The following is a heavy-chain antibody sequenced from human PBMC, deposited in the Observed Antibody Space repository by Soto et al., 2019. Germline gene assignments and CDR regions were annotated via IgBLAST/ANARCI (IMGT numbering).Heavy chain of an antibody. Sequence: GGSLRLSCASSGFPFSTYAMSWVRQAPGKGLEWVSAISGSGGSTYYADSVKGRFTISRDNSENTLYLQMNSLRAEDTAMYYCAKDLSTGSSSFLLYFDSWGQGTQVTVSS. CDR3: AKDLSTGSSSFLLYFDS. J-gene: IGHJ4*02. V-gene: IGHV3-23*01. CDR2: ISGSGGST. D-gene: IGHD6-6*01. CDR1: GFPFSTYA.